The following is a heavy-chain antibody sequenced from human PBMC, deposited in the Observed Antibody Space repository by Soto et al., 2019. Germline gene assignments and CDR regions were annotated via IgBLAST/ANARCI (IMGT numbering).Heavy chain of an antibody. D-gene: IGHD3-10*01. V-gene: IGHV4-31*03. CDR2: IYYSGST. Sequence: PSETLSLTCTVSGGSISSGGYYWSWIRQHPGKGLEWIGYIYYSGSTYYNPSLKSRVNISVDTSKNQFSLKLSSVTAADTAVYYCARTRIRGETRGAFDIWGQGTMVTVSS. CDR1: GGSISSGGYY. J-gene: IGHJ3*02. CDR3: ARTRIRGETRGAFDI.